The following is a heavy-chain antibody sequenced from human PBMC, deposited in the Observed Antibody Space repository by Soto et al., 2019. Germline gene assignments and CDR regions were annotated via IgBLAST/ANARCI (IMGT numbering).Heavy chain of an antibody. CDR2: MSFDGTYK. D-gene: IGHD4-17*01. J-gene: IGHJ4*02. CDR1: GFRFSDYG. CDR3: AKDRRDGEYNSVYDF. Sequence: QVQLAESGGGVVQPGRSLRLSCIGSGFRFSDYGMHWVRQAPGKGLEWVAMMSFDGTYKYSADSVKGRVIISRDNSKNTLFLQMNSLRAGDTAVYYCAKDRRDGEYNSVYDFWVQGTLVTVSS. V-gene: IGHV3-30*18.